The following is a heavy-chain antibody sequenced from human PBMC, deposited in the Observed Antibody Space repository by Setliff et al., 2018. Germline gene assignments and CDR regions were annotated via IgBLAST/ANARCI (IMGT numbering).Heavy chain of an antibody. D-gene: IGHD3-10*01. CDR2: ISWDGGST. Sequence: GGSLRLSCAASGFTFDDYAMHWVRQAPGKGLEWVSLISWDGGSTYYADSVKGRFTISRDNSNNILYLYMNSLRAEDTAVYYCARDPPSGMAHWGQGTLVTVSS. CDR1: GFTFDDYA. J-gene: IGHJ1*01. CDR3: ARDPPSGMAH. V-gene: IGHV3-43D*04.